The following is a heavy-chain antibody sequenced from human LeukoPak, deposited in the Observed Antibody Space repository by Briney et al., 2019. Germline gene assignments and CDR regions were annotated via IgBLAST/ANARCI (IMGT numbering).Heavy chain of an antibody. J-gene: IGHJ6*02. D-gene: IGHD3-10*01. CDR3: ARGPRSYYGSGSLGYYYYYGMDV. CDR2: INPNSGGT. V-gene: IGHV1-2*02. CDR1: GYTFTGYY. Sequence: GASVKVSCKASGYTFTGYYMHWVRQAPGQGLEWMGWINPNSGGTNYAQKFQGRVTMTRDTSISTAYMELSRLRPDDTAVYYCARGPRSYYGSGSLGYYYYYGMDVWGQGTTVTVSS.